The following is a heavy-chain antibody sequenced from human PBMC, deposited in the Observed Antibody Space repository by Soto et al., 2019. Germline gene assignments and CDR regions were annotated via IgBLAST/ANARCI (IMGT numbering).Heavy chain of an antibody. CDR2: IISISGTA. V-gene: IGHV1-69*12. CDR3: ASHSGSAPEGRYYYGMDV. Sequence: QVQLVQSGAEVKKPGSSVKVSCKASGGTFSSYAVSWVRQAPGQGLEWMGGIISISGTADYAQKFQGRVTITADESTSTANMELSSLRSEDTAVYYCASHSGSAPEGRYYYGMDVWGQATTVTVSS. D-gene: IGHD1-26*01. CDR1: GGTFSSYA. J-gene: IGHJ6*02.